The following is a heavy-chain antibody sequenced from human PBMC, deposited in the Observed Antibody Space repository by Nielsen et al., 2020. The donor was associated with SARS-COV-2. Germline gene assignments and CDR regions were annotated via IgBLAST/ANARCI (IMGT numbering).Heavy chain of an antibody. J-gene: IGHJ1*01. CDR3: ARGAVIGYFQH. CDR1: GGSISSGGYS. Sequence: SETLSLTCAVSGGSISSGGYSWSWIRQPPGKGLEWIGYIYHSGSTYYNPSLKSRVTISVDRSMNQFSLKLSSVTAADTAVYYCARGAVIGYFQHWGQGTLVTVSS. V-gene: IGHV4-30-2*01. CDR2: IYHSGST. D-gene: IGHD2-21*01.